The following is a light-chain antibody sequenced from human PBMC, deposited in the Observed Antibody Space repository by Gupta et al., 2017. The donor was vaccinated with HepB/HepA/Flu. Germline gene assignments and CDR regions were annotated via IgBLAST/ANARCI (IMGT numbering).Light chain of an antibody. J-gene: IGLJ3*02. CDR3: QVWASTYDHMWV. CDR2: DDS. Sequence: SYKLTQPPSVSVAPGRTARITCGANNIGNKRILWYQQKPGKAPVVVIYDDSDRPSGIPERFSGSNSGNTATLTISRVQAGDEADYYCQVWASTYDHMWVFGGGTKVTVL. V-gene: IGLV3-21*03. CDR1: NIGNKR.